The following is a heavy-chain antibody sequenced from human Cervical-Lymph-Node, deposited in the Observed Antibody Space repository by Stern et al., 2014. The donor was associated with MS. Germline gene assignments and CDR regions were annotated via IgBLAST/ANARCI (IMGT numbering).Heavy chain of an antibody. V-gene: IGHV5-51*03. D-gene: IGHD5-24*01. Sequence: EVQLVQSGAEVKKPGESLRISCEVSGYRFTSNWIGWVRQMPGKGLEWMGILYPGDSETRYSPSFQGQVTILVDKSNTTAYLQWSSLKASDTAIYYCARRGNGYMGIDYWGQGTLVTVSS. J-gene: IGHJ4*02. CDR3: ARRGNGYMGIDY. CDR1: GYRFTSNW. CDR2: LYPGDSET.